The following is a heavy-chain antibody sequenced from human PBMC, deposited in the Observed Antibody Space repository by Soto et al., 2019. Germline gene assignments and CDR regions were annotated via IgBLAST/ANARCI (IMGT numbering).Heavy chain of an antibody. CDR1: GFTFDDYG. V-gene: IGHV3-20*01. CDR2: INWNGGST. J-gene: IGHJ6*03. CDR3: ARVAGGLKFNYYYYYMDV. Sequence: GSLRLSCAASGFTFDDYGMSWVRQAPGKGLEWVSGINWNGGSTGYADSVKGRFTISRDNAKNSLYLQMNSLRAEDTALYHCARVAGGLKFNYYYYYMDVWGKGTTVTVSS.